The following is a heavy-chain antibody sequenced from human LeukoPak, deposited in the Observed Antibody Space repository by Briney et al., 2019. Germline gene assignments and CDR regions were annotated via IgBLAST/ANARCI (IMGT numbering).Heavy chain of an antibody. D-gene: IGHD5-18*01. J-gene: IGHJ4*02. CDR3: ARGGYGYGYNNY. CDR2: INPSGGST. V-gene: IGHV1-46*01. CDR1: GYTFTSYY. Sequence: ASVKVSCKASGYTFTSYYMHWVRQAPGQGLEWMGIINPSGGSTSYAQKFQGRVTITRNTSISTAYMELSSLRSEDTAVYYCARGGYGYGYNNYWGQGTLVTVSS.